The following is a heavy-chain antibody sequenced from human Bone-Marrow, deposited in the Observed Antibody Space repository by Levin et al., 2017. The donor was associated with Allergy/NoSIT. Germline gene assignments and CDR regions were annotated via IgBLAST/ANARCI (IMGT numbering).Heavy chain of an antibody. CDR3: ARDPARGYYDSSGYSGDH. J-gene: IGHJ4*02. D-gene: IGHD3-22*01. Sequence: GESLKISCAASGFTFRHYTMNWVRLAPGKGLEWVSCITSSGDSTYYADSVKGRFTISRDNAKNSLYLQLNRLRDEDTAMHYCARDPARGYYDSSGYSGDHWGQGTLVTVSS. CDR2: ITSSGDST. CDR1: GFTFRHYT. V-gene: IGHV3-48*02.